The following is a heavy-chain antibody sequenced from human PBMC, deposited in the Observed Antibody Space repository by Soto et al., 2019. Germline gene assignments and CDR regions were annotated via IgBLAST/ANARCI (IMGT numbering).Heavy chain of an antibody. Sequence: SATRSLLCAVRGRAVRRSNWRSWVRRPPGKGLEWIGEIYHIGITNYNPSLKSRVTISLDKSKNQFSLKLSSVTAADTAVYYWGSRMAAQIMLDFYYCIVDGG. CDR2: IYHIGIT. V-gene: IGHV4-4*02. J-gene: IGHJ6*03. CDR1: GRAVRRSNW. D-gene: IGHD3-16*01. CDR3: GSRMAAQIMLDFYYCIVD.